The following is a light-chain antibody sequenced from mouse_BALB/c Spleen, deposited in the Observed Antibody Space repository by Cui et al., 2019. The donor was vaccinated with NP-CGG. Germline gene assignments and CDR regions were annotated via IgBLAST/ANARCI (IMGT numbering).Light chain of an antibody. J-gene: IGLJ1*01. CDR3: ALWYSNHWV. CDR2: GTN. Sequence: QDVVTQLSALTTSPGETVTLTCRSSTGAVTTSNYANWVQEKPDHLFTGLIGGTNNRAPGVPARFSGSLIGDKAALTITGAQTEDEAIYFCALWYSNHWVFGGGTKLTVL. CDR1: TGAVTTSNY. V-gene: IGLV1*01.